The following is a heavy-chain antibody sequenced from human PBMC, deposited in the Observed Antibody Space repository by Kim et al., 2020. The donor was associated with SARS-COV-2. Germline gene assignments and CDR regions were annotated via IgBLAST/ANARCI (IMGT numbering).Heavy chain of an antibody. CDR3: ARGARGLWDSTGYYVDY. Sequence: GGSLRLSCAASEFIFSSYAMHWVRQAPGKGLEWVAVISRDGSNKYYADSVKGRYTISRDNSKSTLYLQMNSLRAEDTAVYYCARGARGLWDSTGYYVDYWGQGTLVTVSS. CDR1: EFIFSSYA. J-gene: IGHJ4*02. V-gene: IGHV3-30*04. CDR2: ISRDGSNK. D-gene: IGHD3-10*01.